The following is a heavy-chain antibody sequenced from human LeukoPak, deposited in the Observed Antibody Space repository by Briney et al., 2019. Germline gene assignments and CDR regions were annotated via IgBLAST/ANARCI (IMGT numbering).Heavy chain of an antibody. CDR1: GYTFTSNY. V-gene: IGHV1-46*01. CDR3: ARDQEGFDY. CDR2: IYPRDGST. J-gene: IGHJ4*02. Sequence: EASVKVSCKASGYTFTSNYIHWVGQAPGQGLEWMGMIYPRDGSTSYAQKFQGRVTVTRDTSTSTVHMELSGLRSEDTAVYYCARDQEGFDYWGQGTLVTVSS.